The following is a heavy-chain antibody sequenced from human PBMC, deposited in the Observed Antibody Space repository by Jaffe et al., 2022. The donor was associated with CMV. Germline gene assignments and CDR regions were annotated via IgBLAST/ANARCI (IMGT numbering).Heavy chain of an antibody. CDR3: TRDKAPISSCCSSTSCYPCYYYGMDV. CDR1: GFTFGDYA. Sequence: EVQLVESGGGLVKPGRSLRLSCTASGFTFGDYAMSWFRQAPGKGLEWVGFIRSKAYGGTTEYAASVKGRFTISRDDSKSIAYLQMNSLKTEDTAVYYCTRDKAPISSCCSSTSCYPCYYYGMDVWGQGTTVTVSS. CDR2: IRSKAYGGTT. J-gene: IGHJ6*02. V-gene: IGHV3-49*05. D-gene: IGHD2-2*01.